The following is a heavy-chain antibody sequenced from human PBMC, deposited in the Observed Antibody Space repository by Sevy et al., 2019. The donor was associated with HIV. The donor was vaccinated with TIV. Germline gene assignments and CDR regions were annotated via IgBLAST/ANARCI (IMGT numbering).Heavy chain of an antibody. V-gene: IGHV1-69*06. J-gene: IGHJ3*02. D-gene: IGHD6-6*01. CDR1: GGTFSSYA. CDR3: ARDEAHRQTDDAFDI. Sequence: AAVKVSCKASGGTFSSYAISWVRQAPGQGLEWMGGIIPIFGTANYAQKFQGRVTITADKSTSTAYMELSSLRSEDSAVYYCARDEAHRQTDDAFDIWGQGTMVTVSS. CDR2: IIPIFGTA.